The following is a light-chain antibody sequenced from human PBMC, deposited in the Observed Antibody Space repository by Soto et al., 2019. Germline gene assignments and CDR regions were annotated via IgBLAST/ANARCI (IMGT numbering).Light chain of an antibody. CDR2: GAS. V-gene: IGKV3-20*01. CDR1: QTVSSSY. CDR3: QQYGGSPRT. J-gene: IGKJ1*01. Sequence: EIVLTQSPGTLSLSPGERATLSCRASQTVSSSYLAWYQHKPGQAPGLLIYGASSRATGIPDRFSGSGSGTDFTRTISRLEPEDFAVYYCQQYGGSPRTFGQGTKVEIK.